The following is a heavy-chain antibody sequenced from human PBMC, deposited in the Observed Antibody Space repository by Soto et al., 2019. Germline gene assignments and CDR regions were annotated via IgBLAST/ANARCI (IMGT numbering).Heavy chain of an antibody. Sequence: ASVKVSCKASGYTFTGYYMHWVRQAPGQGLEWMGWINPNSGGTNYAQKFQGWVTMTRDTSISTAYMELSRLRSDDTAVYYCARDLGYYDSSGYYSNWFDLWGQGTLVTVSS. J-gene: IGHJ5*02. V-gene: IGHV1-2*04. CDR1: GYTFTGYY. CDR3: ARDLGYYDSSGYYSNWFDL. D-gene: IGHD3-22*01. CDR2: INPNSGGT.